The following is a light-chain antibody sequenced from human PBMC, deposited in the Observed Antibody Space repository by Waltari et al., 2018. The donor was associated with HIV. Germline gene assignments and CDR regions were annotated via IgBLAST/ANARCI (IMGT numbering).Light chain of an antibody. CDR1: QSVLYRSKNRNY. J-gene: IGKJ1*01. Sequence: DIVMTQSPDSLVVSLGERATINCKSSQSVLYRSKNRNYLAWYQQKPGQPPKLLIYWASTRGSGVPDRFSVRGSGTDFTLTISGLKAEDVAVYNCQQYYRTPWTFGQGTKVEIK. CDR3: QQYYRTPWT. CDR2: WAS. V-gene: IGKV4-1*01.